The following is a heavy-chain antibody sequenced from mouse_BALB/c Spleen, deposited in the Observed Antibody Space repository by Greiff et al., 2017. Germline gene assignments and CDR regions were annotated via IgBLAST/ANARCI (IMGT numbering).Heavy chain of an antibody. CDR1: GDSITSGY. Sequence: DVKLQESGPSLVKPSQTLSLTCSVTGDSITSGYWNWIRKFPGNKLEYMGYISYSGSTYYNPSLKSRISITRDTSKNQYYLQLNSVTTEDTATYYCARWNYRYDDYYAMDYWGQGTSVTVSS. D-gene: IGHD2-14*01. CDR3: ARWNYRYDDYYAMDY. V-gene: IGHV3-8*02. CDR2: ISYSGST. J-gene: IGHJ4*01.